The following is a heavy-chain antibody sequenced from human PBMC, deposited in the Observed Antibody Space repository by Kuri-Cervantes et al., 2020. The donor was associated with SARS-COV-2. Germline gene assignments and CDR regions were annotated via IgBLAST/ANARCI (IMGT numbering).Heavy chain of an antibody. Sequence: SVKVSCKASGGTFSNYGTSWVRQAPGQGLEWMGGIIPSFGTTKYARKFQGRVTITADESTSTAYMELSSLRYEDTAVYYCTREGHSSGRDAEYFHHWGQGTLVTVSS. CDR3: TREGHSSGRDAEYFHH. CDR2: IIPSFGTT. CDR1: GGTFSNYG. D-gene: IGHD6-19*01. V-gene: IGHV1-69*13. J-gene: IGHJ1*01.